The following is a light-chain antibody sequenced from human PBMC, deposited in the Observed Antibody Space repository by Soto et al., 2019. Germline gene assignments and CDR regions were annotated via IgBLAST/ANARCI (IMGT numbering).Light chain of an antibody. Sequence: QSVLTQPRSVSGSPGQSVTISCTGTTSDVGGYNYVSWYQHHPGKAPKFMMCEVNKRPSGVPDRFSGSKSGNTASLTISGLQADDEADYYCCSYAGSYTYVFGTGTKVTVL. V-gene: IGLV2-11*01. CDR3: CSYAGSYTYV. CDR1: TSDVGGYNY. CDR2: EVN. J-gene: IGLJ1*01.